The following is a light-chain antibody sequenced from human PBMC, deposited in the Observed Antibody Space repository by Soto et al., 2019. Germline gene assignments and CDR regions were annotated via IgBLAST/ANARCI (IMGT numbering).Light chain of an antibody. CDR1: QSVGSS. V-gene: IGKV3-11*01. J-gene: IGKJ4*01. CDR3: QQRSLLFT. CDR2: DSS. Sequence: EILLTQSPATRSLSPGERATLSCRTSQSVGSSLAWYQQKPGQPPRLLIYDSSNRATGIPGRFSGSGSGTDFTLTISSLEPADFAVYYCQQRSLLFTFGGGTKV.